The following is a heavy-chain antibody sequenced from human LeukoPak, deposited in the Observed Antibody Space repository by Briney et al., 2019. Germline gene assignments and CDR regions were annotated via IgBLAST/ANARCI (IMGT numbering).Heavy chain of an antibody. CDR3: AVYDGTSGYFQY. CDR2: IYYSETT. Sequence: SETLSLTCAVSGYRISSTNWWGWIRQPPGKGLEWIGYIYYSETTYYNPSLKCRVTMSVDTSKNQFSLKLSSVTAVDTAVYYCAVYDGTSGYFQYWGQGTLVTVSS. CDR1: GYRISSTNW. D-gene: IGHD3-22*01. J-gene: IGHJ1*01. V-gene: IGHV4-28*01.